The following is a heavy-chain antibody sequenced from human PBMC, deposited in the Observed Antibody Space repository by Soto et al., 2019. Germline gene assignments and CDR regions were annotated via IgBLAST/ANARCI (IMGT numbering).Heavy chain of an antibody. CDR3: ARIAWIQLYHIPRCFDF. V-gene: IGHV4-39*01. CDR2: IYYSGST. Sequence: PSETLSLTCTVSGDSITSNSYFWAWIRQHPGKGLEWIGYIYYSGSTSYNPSLKSRVTISVDTSKNQFSLRLTSVTAADTAVYYCARIAWIQLYHIPRCFDFWGQGTLVTVSS. J-gene: IGHJ4*02. CDR1: GDSITSNSYF. D-gene: IGHD5-18*01.